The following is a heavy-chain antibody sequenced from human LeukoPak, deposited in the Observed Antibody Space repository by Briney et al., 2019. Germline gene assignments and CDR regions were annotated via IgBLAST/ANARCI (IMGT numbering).Heavy chain of an antibody. CDR3: ARRLAADTFDC. V-gene: IGHV4-38-2*01. CDR2: IYHSGST. D-gene: IGHD6-13*01. CDR1: AYSISSGYY. J-gene: IGHJ4*02. Sequence: SETLSLTXAVSAYSISSGYYWGWLRQPPGKGLEWIGSIYHSGSTYYNPSLKSRVTISVDTSKNQFSLKLTSVTAADTAVYYCARRLAADTFDCWGQGTLVTVSS.